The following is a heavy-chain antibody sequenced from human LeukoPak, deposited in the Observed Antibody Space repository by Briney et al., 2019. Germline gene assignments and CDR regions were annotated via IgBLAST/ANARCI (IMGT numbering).Heavy chain of an antibody. CDR2: IIPIFGTA. Sequence: SVKVSCKASGGTFSSYAISWVRQAPGQGLEWMGGIIPIFGTANYAQKFQGRVTITADESTSTAYMELSSLRSEDTAVYYCARVESANWSFPYYYYGMDVWGQGTTVTVSS. D-gene: IGHD1-20*01. CDR1: GGTFSSYA. J-gene: IGHJ6*02. V-gene: IGHV1-69*13. CDR3: ARVESANWSFPYYYYGMDV.